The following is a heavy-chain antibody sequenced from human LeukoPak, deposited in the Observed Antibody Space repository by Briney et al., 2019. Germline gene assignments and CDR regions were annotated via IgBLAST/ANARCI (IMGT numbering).Heavy chain of an antibody. CDR1: GGSFSGYY. Sequence: SETLSLTCAAYGGSFSGYYWSWIRQPPGKGLEWIGEINHSGSTNYNPSLKSRVTISVDTSKNQFSLKLSSVTAADTAVYYCARGPELWFGELLYDYWGQGTLVTVSS. V-gene: IGHV4-34*01. J-gene: IGHJ4*02. CDR3: ARGPELWFGELLYDY. CDR2: INHSGST. D-gene: IGHD3-10*01.